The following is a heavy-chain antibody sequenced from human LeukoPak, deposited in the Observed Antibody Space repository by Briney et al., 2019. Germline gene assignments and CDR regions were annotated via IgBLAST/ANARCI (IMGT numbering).Heavy chain of an antibody. V-gene: IGHV3-23*01. CDR3: AKVHGYSSSWVLGASDI. CDR2: ISGSGGST. J-gene: IGHJ3*02. D-gene: IGHD6-13*01. CDR1: GFTFSSYG. Sequence: PGGTLRLSCAASGFTFSSYGMSWVRQAPGKGLEWVSAISGSGGSTYYADSVKGRFTISRDNSKNTLYLQMNSLRAEDTAVYYCAKVHGYSSSWVLGASDIWGQGTMVTVSS.